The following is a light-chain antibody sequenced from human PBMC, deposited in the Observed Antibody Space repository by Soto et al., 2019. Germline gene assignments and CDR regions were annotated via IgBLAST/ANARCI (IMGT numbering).Light chain of an antibody. V-gene: IGKV3D-20*01. J-gene: IGKJ4*01. CDR3: QPFGTSLT. CDR2: DVS. CDR1: QSISSIY. Sequence: EVVLTQSPATLSLSPGERATLSCGASQSISSIYLAWYQQKPGLAPRLLMYDVSKRFTGPPDRFSGSGSGTDFTLTITALEPEDSEVYYFQPFGTSLTFGGGTKVEVK.